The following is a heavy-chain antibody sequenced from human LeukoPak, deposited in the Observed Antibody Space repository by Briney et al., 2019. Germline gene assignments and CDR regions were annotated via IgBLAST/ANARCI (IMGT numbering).Heavy chain of an antibody. CDR2: INPNGGGT. J-gene: IGHJ4*02. V-gene: IGHV1-2*02. Sequence: ASVKVSCKPPGDTFTGYYMHWVRQAPGQGLECMGWINPNGGGTNYAQKFQGRVTMTRDTSISTAYMELSRLRSDDTAVYYCARGGPNYCSGGSCYPQYWGQGTLVTVPS. CDR1: GDTFTGYY. D-gene: IGHD2-15*01. CDR3: ARGGPNYCSGGSCYPQY.